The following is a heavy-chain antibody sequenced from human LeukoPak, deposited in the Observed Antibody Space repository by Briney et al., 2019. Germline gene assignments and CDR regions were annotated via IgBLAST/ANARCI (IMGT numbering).Heavy chain of an antibody. V-gene: IGHV4-34*01. CDR2: INHSGST. D-gene: IGHD2-2*01. J-gene: IGHJ5*02. CDR1: GGSFSGYY. Sequence: SETLSLTCAVYGGSFSGYYWSWIRQPPGKGLEWIGEINHSGSTNYNPFLKSRVTISVDTSKNQFSLKLSSVTAADTAVYYCARGRFSSSSYRYCSSTSCLNWFDPWGQGTLVTVSS. CDR3: ARGRFSSSSYRYCSSTSCLNWFDP.